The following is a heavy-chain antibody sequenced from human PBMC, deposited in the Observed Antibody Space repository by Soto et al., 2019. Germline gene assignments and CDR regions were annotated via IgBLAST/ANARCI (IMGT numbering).Heavy chain of an antibody. Sequence: SETLSLTCTVSGGSISSYYWSWIRQPPGKGLEWIGYIYYSGSTNYNPSLKSRVTISVDTSKNQFSLKLSSVTAADTAVYYCARGETENPFWDTGASYGQNAFDIWGQGTMVTVSS. J-gene: IGHJ3*02. V-gene: IGHV4-59*01. CDR1: GGSISSYY. CDR3: ARGETENPFWDTGASYGQNAFDI. D-gene: IGHD1-26*01. CDR2: IYYSGST.